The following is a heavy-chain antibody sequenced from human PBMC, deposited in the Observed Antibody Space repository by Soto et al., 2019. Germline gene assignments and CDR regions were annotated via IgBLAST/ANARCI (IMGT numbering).Heavy chain of an antibody. Sequence: HGESLKISCKGSGYSFTSYWIGWVRQMPGKGLEWMGIIYPGDSDTRYSPSFQGQVTISADKSISTAYLQWSSLKASDTAMYYCARPYGSSSWYGAFDIWGQGTMVTVSS. V-gene: IGHV5-51*01. D-gene: IGHD6-13*01. CDR1: GYSFTSYW. J-gene: IGHJ3*02. CDR3: ARPYGSSSWYGAFDI. CDR2: IYPGDSDT.